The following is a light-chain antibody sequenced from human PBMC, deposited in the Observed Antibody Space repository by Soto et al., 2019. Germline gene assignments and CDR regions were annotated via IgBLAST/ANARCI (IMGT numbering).Light chain of an antibody. Sequence: QSVLTQPPSASGSPGQSVTISCTGTSSDVDTYIYVSWYQHHPGKAPKLIIYEANKRPSGVPDRFSGSKSGATASLTVSGLQAEDEADYYCGSYAGGNNPYVFGTGTKLTVL. J-gene: IGLJ1*01. V-gene: IGLV2-8*01. CDR1: SSDVDTYIY. CDR3: GSYAGGNNPYV. CDR2: EAN.